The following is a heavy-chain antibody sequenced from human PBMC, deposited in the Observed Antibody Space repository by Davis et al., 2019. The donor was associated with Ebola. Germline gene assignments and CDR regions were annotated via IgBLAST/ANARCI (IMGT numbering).Heavy chain of an antibody. CDR3: ARSGIAAAGIWWWFDP. J-gene: IGHJ5*02. D-gene: IGHD6-13*01. Sequence: AASVKVSCKASGYIFSNYDINWVRQAPGQGLEWMGWISAYNGNTNYAQKLQGRVTMTTDTSTSTAYMELRSLRSDDTAVYYCARSGIAAAGIWWWFDPWGQGTLVTVSS. CDR2: ISAYNGNT. CDR1: GYIFSNYD. V-gene: IGHV1-18*01.